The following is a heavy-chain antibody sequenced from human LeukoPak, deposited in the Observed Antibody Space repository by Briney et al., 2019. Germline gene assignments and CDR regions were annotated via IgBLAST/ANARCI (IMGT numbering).Heavy chain of an antibody. CDR1: GFTFSSYA. CDR2: ISGSGGST. CDR3: AKDRVVWFGGLLPCSY. Sequence: PGGSLRLSCAASGFTFSSYAMSWVRQAPGKGLEWVSAISGSGGSTYYADSVKGRFTISRDNSKNTLYLQMNSLRAEDTAVYYCAKDRVVWFGGLLPCSYWGQGTLVTVSS. V-gene: IGHV3-23*01. J-gene: IGHJ4*02. D-gene: IGHD3-10*01.